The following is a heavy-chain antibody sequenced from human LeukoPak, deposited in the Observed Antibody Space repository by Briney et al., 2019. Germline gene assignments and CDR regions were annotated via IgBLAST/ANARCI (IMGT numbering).Heavy chain of an antibody. CDR3: AAGVGAARWFDT. Sequence: TSVNVTLNGSAFIFTSSVMQLVRHPRGQRHEWIGWIVVGSGNTNYAQKFQERVTITRDMSTSTAYMELSSLRSEDTAVYYCAAGVGAARWFDTWGQGTLVTVSS. D-gene: IGHD1-26*01. V-gene: IGHV1-58*02. J-gene: IGHJ5*02. CDR1: AFIFTSSV. CDR2: IVVGSGNT.